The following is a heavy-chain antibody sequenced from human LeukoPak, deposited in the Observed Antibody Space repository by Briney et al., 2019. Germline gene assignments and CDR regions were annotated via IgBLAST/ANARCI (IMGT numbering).Heavy chain of an antibody. CDR3: ARDPTYRQQLVDAFDI. CDR1: GFTFDDYG. CDR2: INWNGGST. D-gene: IGHD6-13*01. V-gene: IGHV3-20*04. J-gene: IGHJ3*02. Sequence: GGSLRLSCAASGFTFDDYGMSWVRQAPGKGLEWVSGINWNGGSTGYADSVKGRFTISRDNAKNSLYLQMNSLRAEDTALYYCARDPTYRQQLVDAFDIWGQGTMVTVSS.